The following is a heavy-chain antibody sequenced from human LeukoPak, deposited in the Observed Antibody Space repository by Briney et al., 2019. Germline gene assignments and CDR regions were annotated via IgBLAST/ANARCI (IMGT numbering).Heavy chain of an antibody. D-gene: IGHD2-15*01. Sequence: ASVKVSCKASGYTFTSHGISWVRQAPGQGLEWMGWISAYNGNTNYAQKLQGRVTMTTDTSTSTAYMELRSLRSDDTAVYYCARDLRSGGRGGFDPWGQGTLVTVSS. CDR2: ISAYNGNT. CDR3: ARDLRSGGRGGFDP. J-gene: IGHJ5*02. V-gene: IGHV1-18*01. CDR1: GYTFTSHG.